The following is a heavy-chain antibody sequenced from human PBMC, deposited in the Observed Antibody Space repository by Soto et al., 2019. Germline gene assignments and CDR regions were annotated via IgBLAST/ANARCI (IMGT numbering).Heavy chain of an antibody. CDR3: ASYSGYLMSFDY. D-gene: IGHD5-12*01. J-gene: IGHJ4*02. Sequence: SETLYPTCTVSTGSISSGGYYCKWFRQHTGKGLEWTGYTYYSGSTYYNPSLKSRVTISVDTSKNQFSLKLSSVTAADTAVYYCASYSGYLMSFDYWGQGTLVTVS. CDR2: TYYSGST. V-gene: IGHV4-31*03. CDR1: TGSISSGGYY.